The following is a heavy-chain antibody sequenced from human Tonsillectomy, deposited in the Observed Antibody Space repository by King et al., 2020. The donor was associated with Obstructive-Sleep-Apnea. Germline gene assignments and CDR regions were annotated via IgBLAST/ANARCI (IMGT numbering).Heavy chain of an antibody. CDR3: SRVMDDYVWGSYYY. Sequence: VQLVESGGGLVQPGRSLRLSCTASGFTFGDYGMSWFRQAPGKGLEWVALIRVMFYGGTTEYAASVKGRFTISRDGSKSIAYLQMNSLKTEDTAVYYCSRVMDDYVWGSYYYWGQGTLVTVSS. V-gene: IGHV3-49*01. CDR1: GFTFGDYG. CDR2: IRVMFYGGTT. D-gene: IGHD3-16*01. J-gene: IGHJ4*02.